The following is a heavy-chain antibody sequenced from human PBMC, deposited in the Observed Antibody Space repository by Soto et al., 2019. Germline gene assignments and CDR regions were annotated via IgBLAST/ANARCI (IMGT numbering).Heavy chain of an antibody. CDR3: ARDLGYYDSSGYFDY. D-gene: IGHD3-22*01. CDR2: ISSSGSII. Sequence: GGSLRLSCAASGFTFSDYQMSWIRQAPGKGLEWVSYISSSGSIISYADSVRGRSTISRDNAKNSLYLQVNSLRAEDTAVYYCARDLGYYDSSGYFDYWGQGTLVTVSS. J-gene: IGHJ4*02. V-gene: IGHV3-11*01. CDR1: GFTFSDYQ.